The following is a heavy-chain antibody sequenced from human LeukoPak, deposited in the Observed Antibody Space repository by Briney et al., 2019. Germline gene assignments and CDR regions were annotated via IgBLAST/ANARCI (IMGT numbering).Heavy chain of an antibody. CDR3: ARLRGSGFYYYYMDL. V-gene: IGHV4-59*04. D-gene: IGHD3-10*01. CDR1: GFTFSSYA. Sequence: GSLRLSCAASGFTFSSYAMSWVRQPPGKGLEWIASIYYTGRTYFNPSLSSRASMSVDTSRNQFSLTLSSVSAADTAVYYCARLRGSGFYYYYMDLWGKGTTVTVSS. CDR2: IYYTGRT. J-gene: IGHJ6*03.